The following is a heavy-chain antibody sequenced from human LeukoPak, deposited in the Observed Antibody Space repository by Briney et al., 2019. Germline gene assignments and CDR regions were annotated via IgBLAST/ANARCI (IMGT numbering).Heavy chain of an antibody. V-gene: IGHV1-18*01. Sequence: GASVNVSCKASGYSVTSYGISWVRQAPGQGLEWMGWISAYNGNTNYAQKLQGRVTMTTDTSTSTAYMELRSLRSDDTAVYYCARSLAAAGNYYYYGMDVWGQGTTVTVSS. CDR2: ISAYNGNT. CDR3: ARSLAAAGNYYYYGMDV. CDR1: GYSVTSYG. J-gene: IGHJ6*02. D-gene: IGHD6-13*01.